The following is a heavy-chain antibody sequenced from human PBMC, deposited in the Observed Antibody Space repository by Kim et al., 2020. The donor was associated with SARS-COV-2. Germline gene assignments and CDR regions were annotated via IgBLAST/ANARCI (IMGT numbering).Heavy chain of an antibody. J-gene: IGHJ3*02. D-gene: IGHD4-17*01. CDR3: ARSDYGLAFDI. Sequence: GGSLRLSCAASGFTFSDYYMSWIRQAPGKGLEWVSYISSSSSYTNYADSVKGRFTISRDNAKNSLYLQMNSLRAEDTAVYYCARSDYGLAFDIWGQGTMVTVSS. CDR1: GFTFSDYY. V-gene: IGHV3-11*03. CDR2: ISSSSSYT.